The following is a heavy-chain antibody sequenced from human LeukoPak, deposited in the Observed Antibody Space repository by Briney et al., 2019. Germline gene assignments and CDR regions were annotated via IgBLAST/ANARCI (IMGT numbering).Heavy chain of an antibody. CDR3: AKDIGPGWYCSSISCHPGAFDI. V-gene: IGHV3-9*01. CDR1: GFTFDDYA. Sequence: GGSLRLSCAASGFTFDDYAMHWVRQAPGKGLEWVSGISWNSGSIGYADSVKGRFTISRDNAKNSLYLQMNSLRAEDTALYYCAKDIGPGWYCSSISCHPGAFDIWGQGTMVTVSS. CDR2: ISWNSGSI. J-gene: IGHJ3*02. D-gene: IGHD2-2*01.